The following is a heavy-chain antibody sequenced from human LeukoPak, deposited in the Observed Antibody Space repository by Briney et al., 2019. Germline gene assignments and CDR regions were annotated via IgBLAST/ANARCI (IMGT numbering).Heavy chain of an antibody. Sequence: SETLSLTCAVYVGSFSGYHWTWIRQPPGKGLEWIGEINHSGSTNYNPSLKSRVTISVDTSKNQFSLKLSSVTAADAAVYYCARSSYCGGDCYFDYWGQGTLVTVSS. CDR2: INHSGST. D-gene: IGHD2-21*02. CDR1: VGSFSGYH. V-gene: IGHV4-34*01. J-gene: IGHJ4*02. CDR3: ARSSYCGGDCYFDY.